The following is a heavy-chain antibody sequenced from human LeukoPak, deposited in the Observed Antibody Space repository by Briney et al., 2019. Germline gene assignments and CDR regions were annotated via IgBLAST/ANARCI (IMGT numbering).Heavy chain of an antibody. CDR2: INHSGST. CDR3: AREPYWSDVPFDY. D-gene: IGHD1-1*01. J-gene: IGHJ4*02. V-gene: IGHV4-34*01. Sequence: SETLSLTCAVYGGSFSGYYWSWIRQPPGKGLEWIGEINHSGSTNYNPSLKSRVTISVDTSKNQFSLKLSSVTAADTAVYYCAREPYWSDVPFDYWGQGTLVTVSS. CDR1: GGSFSGYY.